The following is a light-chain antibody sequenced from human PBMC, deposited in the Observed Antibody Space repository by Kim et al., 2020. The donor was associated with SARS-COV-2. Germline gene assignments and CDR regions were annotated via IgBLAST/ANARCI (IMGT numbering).Light chain of an antibody. CDR2: AAS. V-gene: IGKV3-11*01. J-gene: IGKJ4*01. CDR3: QQRSSWPLT. CDR1: QGTSSG. Sequence: PTERATLDCRASQGTSSGLTWYQPKPGQAPRLLIYAASSGATGIPARFSGRGSGTEFSLTISSLEPEDFAVYYSQQRSSWPLTFGGGTKGDIK.